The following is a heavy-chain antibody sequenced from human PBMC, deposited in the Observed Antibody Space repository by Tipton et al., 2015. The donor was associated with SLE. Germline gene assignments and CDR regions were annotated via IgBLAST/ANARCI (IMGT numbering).Heavy chain of an antibody. CDR2: INPNSGAT. J-gene: IGHJ4*02. CDR1: GYTFSGYY. D-gene: IGHD2-15*01. V-gene: IGHV1-2*02. Sequence: QLVQSGAEVKKPGASVKVSCKASGYTFSGYYMHWVRQAPGQGPEWMGWINPNSGATNYAQNFQGRVTMTRDTSISTAYMELNSLRSDDTAVYYCARGYCSGGSCYGGFWGQGTLVTVSS. CDR3: ARGYCSGGSCYGGF.